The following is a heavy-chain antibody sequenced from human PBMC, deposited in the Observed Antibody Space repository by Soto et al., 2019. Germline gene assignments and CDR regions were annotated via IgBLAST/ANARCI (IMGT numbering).Heavy chain of an antibody. J-gene: IGHJ4*02. CDR2: IKQDGSEI. CDR3: AKSRSAIPGDS. Sequence: EVQLVESGGGLVKSGGSLRLSCAASGFTFSSYWMSWVRQGPGKGPEWVANIKQDGSEIYYVDSVKGRFTISRDNAKSSLYLQMTSLSAEDTAVYHWAKSRSAIPGDSWGQGTLVTVSS. CDR1: GFTFSSYW. V-gene: IGHV3-7*05. D-gene: IGHD2-2*01.